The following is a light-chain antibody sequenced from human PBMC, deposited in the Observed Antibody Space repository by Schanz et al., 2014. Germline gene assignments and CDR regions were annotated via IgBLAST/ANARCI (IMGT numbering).Light chain of an antibody. J-gene: IGLJ3*02. Sequence: QSVLTQPASVSGSPGQSITISCTGSSSDVGSYNLVSWYQHHPGKAPKLMIYEGSKRPSGVSNRFSGTKSGNTASLTISGLQAEDEADYYCCSYARFTIWVFGGGTQLTVL. V-gene: IGLV2-23*01. CDR2: EGS. CDR1: SSDVGSYNL. CDR3: CSYARFTIWV.